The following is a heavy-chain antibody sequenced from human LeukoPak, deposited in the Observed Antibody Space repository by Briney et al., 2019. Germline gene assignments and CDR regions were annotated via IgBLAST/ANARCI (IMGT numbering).Heavy chain of an antibody. CDR1: EFTFSSYA. CDR2: ISGSGGST. V-gene: IGHV3-23*01. J-gene: IGHJ3*02. D-gene: IGHD3-9*01. CDR3: AKDNAVLRYLRDAFDI. Sequence: PGGSLRLSCAASEFTFSSYAMSWVRQAPGKGLEWVSAISGSGGSTYYADSVKGPFTISRDNSKNTLYLQMNSLRAEDTAVYYCAKDNAVLRYLRDAFDIWGQGTVVTVSS.